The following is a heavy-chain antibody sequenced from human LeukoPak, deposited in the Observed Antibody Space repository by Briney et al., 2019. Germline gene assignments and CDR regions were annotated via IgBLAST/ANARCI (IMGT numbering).Heavy chain of an antibody. Sequence: PGGSLRLSCAASGFMFSSYEMNWVRQAPGKGLEWVSYISSSGSTIYYADSVKGRFTISRDNAKNSLYLQMNSLRAEDTAVYYCARVQRAIAARLDYWGQGTLVTVSS. CDR1: GFMFSSYE. J-gene: IGHJ4*02. CDR2: ISSSGSTI. CDR3: ARVQRAIAARLDY. D-gene: IGHD6-6*01. V-gene: IGHV3-48*03.